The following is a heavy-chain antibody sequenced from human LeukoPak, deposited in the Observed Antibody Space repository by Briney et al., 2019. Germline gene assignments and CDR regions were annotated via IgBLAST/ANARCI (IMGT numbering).Heavy chain of an antibody. J-gene: IGHJ4*02. V-gene: IGHV3-23*01. CDR3: TKWSGYGDS. D-gene: IGHD5-12*01. Sequence: PGGSLSLSCAASGFTFSAHSMTWVRQAPGKGLEWVSGISASGDATFYADSVKGRFTISRDNSKNTVDLQMNSLRAEDTAVYYCTKWSGYGDSWGQGTLVTVSS. CDR2: ISASGDAT. CDR1: GFTFSAHS.